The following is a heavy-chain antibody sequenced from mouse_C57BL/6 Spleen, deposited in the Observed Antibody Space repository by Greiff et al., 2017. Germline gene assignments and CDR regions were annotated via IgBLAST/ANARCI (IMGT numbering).Heavy chain of an antibody. CDR2: IDPSDSYT. CDR3: ARALTGTDWYFDV. CDR1: GYTFTSYW. J-gene: IGHJ1*03. V-gene: IGHV1-69*01. D-gene: IGHD4-1*01. Sequence: QVQLQQPGAELVMPGASVKLSCKASGYTFTSYWMHWVKQRPGQGLEWIGEIDPSDSYTNYHQKFKGKSTLTVDKSSSTAYMQLSSLTSEDSAVYYCARALTGTDWYFDVWGTGTTVTVSS.